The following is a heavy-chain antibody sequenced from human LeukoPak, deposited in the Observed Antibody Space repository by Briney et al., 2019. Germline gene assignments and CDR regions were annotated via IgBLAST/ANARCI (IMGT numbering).Heavy chain of an antibody. V-gene: IGHV4-61*02. CDR1: GGSISSGRYY. Sequence: NPSETLSLTCTVSGGSISSGRYYWSWIRQPAGKGLEWIGRVSTTGSTNYNPSLKSRVTISLDTSKNQFSLKLTSVTAADTAVYYCATLPGGVTTPNPSWGQGTLVTVSS. J-gene: IGHJ5*02. CDR3: ATLPGGVTTPNPS. D-gene: IGHD4-17*01. CDR2: VSTTGST.